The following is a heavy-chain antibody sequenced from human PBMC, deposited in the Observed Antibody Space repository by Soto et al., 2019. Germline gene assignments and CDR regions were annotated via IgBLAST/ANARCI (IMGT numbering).Heavy chain of an antibody. D-gene: IGHD1-26*01. J-gene: IGHJ6*02. V-gene: IGHV2-70*13. Sequence: SGPTLVNPTETLTLTRTFSGFSLTSPGMCVSWIRQPPGEALEWLALIERDDDDKYYSTSLKTRLTISKDTRKNQVVLTMANMDPADTGTYYCARSIGGPRRFNGMDVWGQGTTVTVSS. CDR1: GFSLTSPGMC. CDR2: IERDDDDK. CDR3: ARSIGGPRRFNGMDV.